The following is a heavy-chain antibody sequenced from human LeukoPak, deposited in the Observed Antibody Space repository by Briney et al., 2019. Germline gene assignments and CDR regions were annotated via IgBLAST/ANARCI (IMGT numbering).Heavy chain of an antibody. CDR1: GGSIISPSYY. J-gene: IGHJ4*02. D-gene: IGHD4-17*01. CDR3: ARLPTVTFSDY. CDR2: IYYSGST. V-gene: IGHV4-39*01. Sequence: SETLSLTCTVSGGSIISPSYYWGWIRQPPGKGLEWIGSIYYSGSTYYNPSLKSRVTISVDTSKNQFSLKLSSVTAADTAVYYCARLPTVTFSDYWGQGTLVTVSS.